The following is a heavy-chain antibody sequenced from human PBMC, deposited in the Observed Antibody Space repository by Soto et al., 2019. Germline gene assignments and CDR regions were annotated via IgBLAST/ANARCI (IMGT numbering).Heavy chain of an antibody. CDR3: ARHDVAAAGQYYYGMDV. J-gene: IGHJ6*02. Sequence: SETLSLTCTVSGGSISSSSYYWGWIRQPPGKGLEWIGSIYYSGSTYYNPSLKSRVTISVDTSKNQFSLKLSSVTAADTAVYYCARHDVAAAGQYYYGMDVWGQGTTVTVSS. CDR1: GGSISSSSYY. CDR2: IYYSGST. V-gene: IGHV4-39*01. D-gene: IGHD6-13*01.